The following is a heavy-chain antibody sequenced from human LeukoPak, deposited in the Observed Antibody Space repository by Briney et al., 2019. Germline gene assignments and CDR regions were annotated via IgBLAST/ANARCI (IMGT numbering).Heavy chain of an antibody. CDR2: ISHDGSNK. CDR3: VRGGSPTVTLEY. D-gene: IGHD4-17*01. J-gene: IGHJ4*02. V-gene: IGHV3-30-3*01. CDR1: GFTFSSYI. Sequence: GRSLRLSCAASGFTFSSYIMHWVRQAPGKGLEWVAVISHDGSNKYYAESVKGRFTVSRDNSKNTLYLQMSDLTSDDTAVYYCVRGGSPTVTLEYWGQGTLVTVSS.